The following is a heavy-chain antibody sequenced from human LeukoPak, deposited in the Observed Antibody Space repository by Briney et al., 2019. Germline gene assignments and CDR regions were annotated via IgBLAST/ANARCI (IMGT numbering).Heavy chain of an antibody. CDR1: GFTFSTFG. Sequence: PGGSLRLSXAASGFTFSTFGMHWVRQAPGKGLEWVAYIRFDGSNKYYADSVKGRFTISRDNSKNTLYLQMNSLRAEDTAVYYCASHLQVVYWGQGTLVTVSS. CDR3: ASHLQVVY. D-gene: IGHD2-2*01. J-gene: IGHJ4*02. V-gene: IGHV3-30*02. CDR2: IRFDGSNK.